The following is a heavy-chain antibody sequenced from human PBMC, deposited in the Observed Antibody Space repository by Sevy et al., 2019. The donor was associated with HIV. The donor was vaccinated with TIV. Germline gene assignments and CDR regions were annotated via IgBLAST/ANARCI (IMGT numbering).Heavy chain of an antibody. CDR2: ISYDGSNK. CDR1: GSTFSSYA. J-gene: IGHJ3*02. CDR3: ARATRYSSSWPDAFDI. D-gene: IGHD6-13*01. Sequence: GGSLRLSCAASGSTFSSYAMHWVRQAPGKGLEWVAVISYDGSNKYYADSVKGRFTISRDNSKNTLYLQMNSLRAEDTAVYYCARATRYSSSWPDAFDIWGQGTMVTVSS. V-gene: IGHV3-30-3*01.